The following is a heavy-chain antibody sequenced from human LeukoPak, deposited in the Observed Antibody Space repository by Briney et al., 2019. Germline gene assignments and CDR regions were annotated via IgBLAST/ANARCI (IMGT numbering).Heavy chain of an antibody. Sequence: SETLSLTCTVSGGSISSYYWSWIRQPPGKGLEWIGYIYYSGSTNYNPSLKSRVTISVDTSKNQFSLKLSSVTAADTAAYYCARGLLDGYTHPAAFDIWGQGTMVTVSS. D-gene: IGHD5-24*01. J-gene: IGHJ3*02. V-gene: IGHV4-59*01. CDR2: IYYSGST. CDR3: ARGLLDGYTHPAAFDI. CDR1: GGSISSYY.